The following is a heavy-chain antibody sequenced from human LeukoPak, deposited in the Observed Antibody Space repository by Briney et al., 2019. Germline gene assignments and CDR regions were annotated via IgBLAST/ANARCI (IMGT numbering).Heavy chain of an antibody. V-gene: IGHV3-48*01. D-gene: IGHD6-13*01. CDR3: ARGGQQQLGDAFDI. J-gene: IGHJ3*02. CDR1: GFTFSSYS. CDR2: ISSSSSTI. Sequence: PGGSLRLSCAASGFTFSSYSMNWVRQAPGKGLEWVSYISSSSSTIYYADSVKGRFTISRDNAKNSLCLQMNSLRAEDTAVYYCARGGQQQLGDAFDIWGQGTMVTVSS.